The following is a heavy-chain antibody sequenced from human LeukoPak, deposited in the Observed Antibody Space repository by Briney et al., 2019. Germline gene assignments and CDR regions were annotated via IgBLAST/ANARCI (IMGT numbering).Heavy chain of an antibody. D-gene: IGHD1-26*01. J-gene: IGHJ3*02. CDR3: ARGRSGTYPAPDAFDI. Sequence: SETLSLTCTVSGGSISSSSYYWGWIRQPPGKGLEWIGSIYYSGSTYYNPSLKSRVTISVDTSKNQFSLKLSSVTAADTAVYYCARGRSGTYPAPDAFDIWGQGTMVTVSS. CDR1: GGSISSSSYY. CDR2: IYYSGST. V-gene: IGHV4-39*07.